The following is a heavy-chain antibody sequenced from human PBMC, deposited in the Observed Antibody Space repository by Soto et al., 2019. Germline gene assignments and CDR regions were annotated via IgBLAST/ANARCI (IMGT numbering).Heavy chain of an antibody. CDR2: INAGNGNT. Sequence: QVQLVQSGAEVKKPGASVKVSCKASGYTFTSYAMHWVRQAPGQRLEWMGWINAGNGNTKYSQKFQGRVTITRDTSASTAYMELSSLRSEDTAVYYCARVRGSGKYYFDYWGQGTLVTVSS. J-gene: IGHJ4*02. CDR3: ARVRGSGKYYFDY. CDR1: GYTFTSYA. V-gene: IGHV1-3*01. D-gene: IGHD3-10*01.